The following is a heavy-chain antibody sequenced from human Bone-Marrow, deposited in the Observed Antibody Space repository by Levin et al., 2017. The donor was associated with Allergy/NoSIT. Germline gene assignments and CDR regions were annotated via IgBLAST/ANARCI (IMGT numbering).Heavy chain of an antibody. J-gene: IGHJ6*03. V-gene: IGHV3-48*04. CDR1: GFTFSSDA. Sequence: GESLKISCAASGFTFSSDAMSWVRQAPGKGLEWVSYISRSGHTIYYTDSVKGRFTISRDNAKNSLFLQMNSLRAEDTAVYYCARDQALYYYYYYMDVWGKGTTVTVSS. CDR3: ARDQALYYYYYYMDV. CDR2: ISRSGHTI.